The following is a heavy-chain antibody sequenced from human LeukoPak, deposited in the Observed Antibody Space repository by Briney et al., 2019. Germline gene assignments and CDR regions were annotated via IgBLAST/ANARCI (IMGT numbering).Heavy chain of an antibody. J-gene: IGHJ6*03. CDR1: GGSISSYY. Sequence: SETLSLTCTVSGGSISSYYWSWIRQPAGKGLEWIGRIYTSGSTNYNPSLKSRVTMSVDTSKNQFSLKLSSVTAADTAVYYCARQINPGDNGDQYYYYYYVDVWGKGTTVTVSS. CDR3: ARQINPGDNGDQYYYYYYVDV. CDR2: IYTSGST. V-gene: IGHV4-4*07. D-gene: IGHD4-17*01.